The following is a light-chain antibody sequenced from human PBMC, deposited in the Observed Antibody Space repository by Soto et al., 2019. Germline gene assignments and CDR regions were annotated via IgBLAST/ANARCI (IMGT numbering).Light chain of an antibody. CDR3: QQRSNWPLT. CDR2: NAS. J-gene: IGKJ2*01. CDR1: QSVSSY. Sequence: EIVLTQSPATLSLSPGERATLSCRASQSVSSYLAWYQQNPGQAPSLLIYNASNRATGIPARFSGSGSGTDFTLTISSLEPEDFAVYYCQQRSNWPLTFGQGPKLEIK. V-gene: IGKV3-11*01.